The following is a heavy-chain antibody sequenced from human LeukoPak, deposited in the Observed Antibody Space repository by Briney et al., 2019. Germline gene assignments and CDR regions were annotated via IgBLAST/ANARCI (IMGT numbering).Heavy chain of an antibody. V-gene: IGHV3-21*01. CDR1: GFTIGSYS. J-gene: IGHJ3*02. CDR2: ISISSSYI. Sequence: PGGSLRLSCAASGFTIGSYSMNWVRQAPGKGLEWVSSISISSSYIYYADSVKGRFTISRDNAKNSLYLQMNSLRAEDTAVYYCARDNPYSESLAADDAFDIWGQGTMVTVSS. CDR3: ARDNPYSESLAADDAFDI. D-gene: IGHD1-26*01.